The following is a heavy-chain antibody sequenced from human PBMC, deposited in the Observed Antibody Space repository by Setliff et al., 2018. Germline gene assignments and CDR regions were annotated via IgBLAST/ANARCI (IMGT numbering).Heavy chain of an antibody. D-gene: IGHD3-16*01. J-gene: IGHJ4*02. CDR2: INHSGST. V-gene: IGHV4-34*01. CDR1: GGSFSGYY. CDR3: ARWGSGWEYFDY. Sequence: PSETLSLTCAVYGGSFSGYYWSWIRQPPGKGLEWIGEINHSGSTNYNPSLKSRVTISVDTSKNQFSLKLSSVTAEDTAVYYCARWGSGWEYFDYWGQGTLVTVSS.